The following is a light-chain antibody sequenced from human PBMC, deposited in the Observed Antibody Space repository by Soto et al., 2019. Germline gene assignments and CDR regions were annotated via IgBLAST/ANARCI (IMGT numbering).Light chain of an antibody. CDR3: QQYYSYPQT. V-gene: IGKV1-5*03. CDR1: QTISSW. Sequence: DIQMTQSPSTLSGSVGDRVTITCRASQTISSWLAWYQQKPGKAPKLLIYKASTLKSGVPSRFSGSGSGTDFTLTISCLQSEDFATYFCQQYYSYPQTFGQGPRWIS. CDR2: KAS. J-gene: IGKJ2*01.